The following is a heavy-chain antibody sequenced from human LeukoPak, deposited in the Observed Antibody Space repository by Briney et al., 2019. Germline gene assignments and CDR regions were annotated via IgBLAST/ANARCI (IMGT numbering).Heavy chain of an antibody. J-gene: IGHJ1*01. CDR1: ELIVSGNY. V-gene: IGHV3-53*01. D-gene: IGHD3-16*01. Sequence: GGSLRLSCAASELIVSGNYMSWVRQAPGKGLQWVSGISPRGDITYYKDSVRGRFTISRDNFKNTVSLQLNSLRAEDTAMYYCAKDDDWGRFNHWGQGTLVTVSS. CDR2: SPRGDIT. CDR3: AKDDDWGRFNH.